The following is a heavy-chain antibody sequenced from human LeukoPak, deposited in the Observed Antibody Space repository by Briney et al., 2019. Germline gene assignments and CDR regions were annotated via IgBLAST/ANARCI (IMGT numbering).Heavy chain of an antibody. V-gene: IGHV6-1*01. J-gene: IGHJ4*02. CDR3: ARAGYSSGWYPHDY. CDR1: GDSVSSNSAA. Sequence: SQTLSLTCAISGDSVSSNSAAWNWIRQSPSRGLEWLGRTYYRSKWYNDYAVSVKSRITINPDTSKNQFSLQLNSVTPEDTAVYYYARAGYSSGWYPHDYWGQGTLVTVSS. D-gene: IGHD6-19*01. CDR2: TYYRSKWYN.